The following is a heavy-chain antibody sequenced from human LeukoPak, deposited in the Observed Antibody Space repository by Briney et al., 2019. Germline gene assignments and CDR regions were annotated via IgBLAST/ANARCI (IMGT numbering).Heavy chain of an antibody. CDR2: IYYSGST. CDR3: ARTFKQIWFGGSHYYYYYMDV. CDR1: GGSISSYY. V-gene: IGHV4-59*01. D-gene: IGHD3-10*01. J-gene: IGHJ6*03. Sequence: SETLSLTCTVSGGSISSYYWSWIRQPPGKGLEWIGYIYYSGSTNYNPSLKSRVTISVDTSKNQFSLKLSSVTAADTAVYYCARTFKQIWFGGSHYYYYYMDVWGKGTTVTISS.